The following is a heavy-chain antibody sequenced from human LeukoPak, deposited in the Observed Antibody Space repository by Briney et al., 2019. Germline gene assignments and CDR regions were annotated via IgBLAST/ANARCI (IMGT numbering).Heavy chain of an antibody. D-gene: IGHD2-21*01. J-gene: IGHJ5*02. V-gene: IGHV3-23*01. Sequence: PGGSLRLSCAASGFSFSLYAMNWVRQAPGKGLEWVSAISGSGDNTYYADSVKGRFTISRDNSKNILYLQMNSLRAEDTAVYYCHIYCGGDCYSGGWFDPWGQGTLVTVSS. CDR2: ISGSGDNT. CDR3: HIYCGGDCYSGGWFDP. CDR1: GFSFSLYA.